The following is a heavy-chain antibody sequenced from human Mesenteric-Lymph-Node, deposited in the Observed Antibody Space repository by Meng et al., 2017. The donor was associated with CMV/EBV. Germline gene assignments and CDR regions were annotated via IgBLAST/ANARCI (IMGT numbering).Heavy chain of an antibody. CDR3: ARSGSSWYSGKRFDY. J-gene: IGHJ4*02. Sequence: SVKVSCKASGGTFSSYAISWVRQAPGQGLEWMGGIIPIFGTANYAQKFQGRVTMTRDTSISTAYMELSRLRSDDTAVYYCARSGSSWYSGKRFDYWGQGTLVTVSS. D-gene: IGHD6-13*01. CDR1: GGTFSSYA. CDR2: IIPIFGTA. V-gene: IGHV1-69*05.